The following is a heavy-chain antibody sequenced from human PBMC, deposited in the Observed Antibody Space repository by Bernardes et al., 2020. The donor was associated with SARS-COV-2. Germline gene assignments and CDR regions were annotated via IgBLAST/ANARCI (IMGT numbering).Heavy chain of an antibody. CDR1: EYTFTDYY. CDR3: ARGPVATTDCSFDY. J-gene: IGHJ4*02. V-gene: IGHV1-2*02. Sequence: ASMKVSCKASEYTFTDYYIHWVRQAPGQGLEWMGRINPNSGGPKYAQKFQGRVTMTRDTSINTAYMELRSLRSDDTAVYYCARGPVATTDCSFDYWGQGTLVTVSS. CDR2: INPNSGGP. D-gene: IGHD5-12*01.